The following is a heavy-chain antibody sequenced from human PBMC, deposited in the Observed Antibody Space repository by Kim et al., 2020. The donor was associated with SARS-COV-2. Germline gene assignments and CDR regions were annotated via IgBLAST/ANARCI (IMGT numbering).Heavy chain of an antibody. J-gene: IGHJ4*02. CDR2: FTGDVIK. D-gene: IGHD3-10*01. CDR1: GFTFSNYG. Sequence: GGSLRLSCAASGFTFSNYGMTCVRQAPGKGLEWVSSFTGDVIKYYADFVKGRFTLSRDNSENILYLQMNNLSAEDTAIYYSGDYHGAGSHFTYWGPGTLV. V-gene: IGHV3-23*01. CDR3: GDYHGAGSHFTY.